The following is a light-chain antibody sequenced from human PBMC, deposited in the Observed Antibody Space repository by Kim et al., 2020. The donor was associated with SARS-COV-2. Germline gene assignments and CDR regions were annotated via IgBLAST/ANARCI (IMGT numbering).Light chain of an antibody. J-gene: IGLJ3*02. CDR3: QVWDSSTDHRVL. V-gene: IGLV3-21*04. CDR1: SLGSKR. Sequence: GKTARVTCGGTSLGSKRLHWYQQRPGQAPVLVISYDSDRPSGIPERFSGSNSGNTATLTISRVGAGDEADYYCQVWDSSTDHRVLFGGGTQLTVL. CDR2: YDS.